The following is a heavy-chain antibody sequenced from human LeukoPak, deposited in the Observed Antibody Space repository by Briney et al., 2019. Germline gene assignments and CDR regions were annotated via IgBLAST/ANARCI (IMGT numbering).Heavy chain of an antibody. CDR2: FSGSGGTT. V-gene: IGHV3-23*01. CDR1: GFTFSNYI. J-gene: IGHJ6*03. Sequence: PGGSLRLSCAASGFTFSNYIMNWVRQAPGRGLEWVSGFSGSGGTTYYADSVKGRFTISRDNSKNTLYLQMNSLRAEDTAVYYCANGNRCTSPNCLGYYYFYMDVWGKGTTVTVSS. D-gene: IGHD2-8*01. CDR3: ANGNRCTSPNCLGYYYFYMDV.